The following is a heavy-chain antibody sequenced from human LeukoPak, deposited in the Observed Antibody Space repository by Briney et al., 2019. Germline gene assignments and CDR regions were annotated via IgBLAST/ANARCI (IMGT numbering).Heavy chain of an antibody. J-gene: IGHJ4*02. CDR1: GFTFDDYA. CDR3: AKDSRPILTGYYKESSHFDD. D-gene: IGHD3-9*01. V-gene: IGHV3-23*01. CDR2: ISGSDGST. Sequence: GGSLRLSCAASGFTFDDYAMHWVRRAPGKGLEWVSGISGSDGSTYNADSVKGRFTMSRDNSKNVLYLQMNSLRVEDTAVYYCAKDSRPILTGYYKESSHFDDWGQGTLVTVSS.